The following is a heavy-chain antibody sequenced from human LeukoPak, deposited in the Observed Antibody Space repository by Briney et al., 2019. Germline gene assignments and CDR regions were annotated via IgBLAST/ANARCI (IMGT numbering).Heavy chain of an antibody. CDR3: ARGPPWQDAFDI. CDR1: GFTFSSYS. V-gene: IGHV3-48*01. J-gene: IGHJ3*02. Sequence: GGSLRLSCAASGFTFSSYSMNWVRQAPGKGLEWVSYISSSSSTIYYADSVKGRFTISRDNAKNSLYLQMNSLRAEDTAVYYCARGPPWQDAFDIWGQGTMVTVS. CDR2: ISSSSSTI.